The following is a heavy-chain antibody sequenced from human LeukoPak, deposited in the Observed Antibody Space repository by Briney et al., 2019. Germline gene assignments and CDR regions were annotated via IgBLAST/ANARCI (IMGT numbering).Heavy chain of an antibody. D-gene: IGHD4-11*01. J-gene: IGHJ6*03. V-gene: IGHV1-46*01. CDR3: ARVRGDNDYSNDGVDYYYYMDV. Sequence: GASVKVSCKASGYTFTSYHTHWVRQAPGQGLEWMGIINPSGGSTSYAQTFQGRVTMTRDTSTSTVYMELSSLRSEDTAVYYCARVRGDNDYSNDGVDYYYYMDVWGKGTTVTVSS. CDR1: GYTFTSYH. CDR2: INPSGGST.